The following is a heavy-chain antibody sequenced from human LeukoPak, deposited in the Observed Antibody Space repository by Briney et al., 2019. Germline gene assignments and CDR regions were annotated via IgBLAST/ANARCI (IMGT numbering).Heavy chain of an antibody. D-gene: IGHD3-22*01. V-gene: IGHV3-23*01. CDR2: ISGSGGSP. CDR1: GFTFSSYA. Sequence: GGSLRLSCAASGFTFSSYAMSWVRQAPGKGLEWVSAISGSGGSPYYADSVKGRFTISRDNSKNTLYLQMNSLRAEDTAVYYCAKDLIPSMIVVEIAAFDIWGQGTMVTVSS. CDR3: AKDLIPSMIVVEIAAFDI. J-gene: IGHJ3*02.